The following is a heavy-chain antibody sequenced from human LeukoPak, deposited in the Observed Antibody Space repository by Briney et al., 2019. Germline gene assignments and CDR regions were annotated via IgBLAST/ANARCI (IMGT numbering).Heavy chain of an antibody. J-gene: IGHJ4*02. CDR2: INPNSGGT. D-gene: IGHD6-19*01. V-gene: IGHV1-2*02. CDR3: ARSPLAVAGHYYFDY. CDR1: GYTFTGYY. Sequence: ASVKVSCKASGYTFTGYYMHWVRQAPGQGLEWMGWINPNSGGTNYAQKFQGRVTMTRDTSISTAYMELSRLRSDDTAVYYCARSPLAVAGHYYFDYWGQGTLVTVSS.